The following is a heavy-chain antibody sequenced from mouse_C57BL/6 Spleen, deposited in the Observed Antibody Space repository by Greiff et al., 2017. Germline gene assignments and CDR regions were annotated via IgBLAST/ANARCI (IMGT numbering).Heavy chain of an antibody. D-gene: IGHD2-4*01. V-gene: IGHV1-64*01. Sequence: QVQLQQPGAELVKPGASVKLSCKASGYTFTSYWMHWVKQRPGQGLEWIGMIHPNRGSTNYNEKFKGKATLTVDKSSSTAYMQISSLTSEDSAVYYCAREDYEAYWGQGTLVTVSA. CDR3: AREDYEAY. J-gene: IGHJ3*01. CDR1: GYTFTSYW. CDR2: IHPNRGST.